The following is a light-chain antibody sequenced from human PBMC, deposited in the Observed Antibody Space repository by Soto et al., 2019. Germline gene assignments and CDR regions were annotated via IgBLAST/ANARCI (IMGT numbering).Light chain of an antibody. J-gene: IGKJ3*01. CDR1: QDISNY. V-gene: IGKV1-33*01. CDR2: DAS. Sequence: DIQMTQSPSSLSASLGDRVTITCQASQDISNYLNWYQQKPGKAPKLLINDASNLETGVPSRFSGSGYWTDFTITIRRLQTEEIATYYCKRCDNLPIFGTGTEVDIK. CDR3: KRCDNLPI.